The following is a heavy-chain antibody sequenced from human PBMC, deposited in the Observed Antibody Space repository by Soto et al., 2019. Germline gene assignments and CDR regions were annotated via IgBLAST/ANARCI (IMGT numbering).Heavy chain of an antibody. CDR1: GFTFSSYV. V-gene: IGHV3-33*01. D-gene: IGHD3-10*01. Sequence: GGSLRLSCAASGFTFSSYVMHWVRQAPGKGLEWVAVIWHDGKNKYYADSVKGRFTISRDNSKSTLDLQMSSLRVEDTAVYYCARDKGSDAPIDMWGQGTMVTVSS. CDR3: ARDKGSDAPIDM. J-gene: IGHJ3*02. CDR2: IWHDGKNK.